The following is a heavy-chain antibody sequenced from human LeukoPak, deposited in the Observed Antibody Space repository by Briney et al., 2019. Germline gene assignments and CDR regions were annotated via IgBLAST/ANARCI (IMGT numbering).Heavy chain of an antibody. CDR3: ARIYYDILTGYWGYFDY. Sequence: SETLSLTCTVSGGSISSSSYYWGWIRQPPGKGLEWIGSIYYSGSTYYNPSLKSRVTISVDTSKNQFSLKLSSVTAADTAVYYCARIYYDILTGYWGYFDYWGQGTLVTVSS. CDR1: GGSISSSSYY. J-gene: IGHJ4*02. D-gene: IGHD3-9*01. V-gene: IGHV4-39*07. CDR2: IYYSGST.